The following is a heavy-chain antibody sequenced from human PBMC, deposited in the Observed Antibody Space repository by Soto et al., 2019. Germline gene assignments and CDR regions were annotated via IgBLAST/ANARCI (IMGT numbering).Heavy chain of an antibody. D-gene: IGHD6-13*01. J-gene: IGHJ5*02. Sequence: GGSLRLSCAASGFTFSDYYMSWIRQAPGKGLEWVSYISSSGSTIYYVDSVKGRFTISRDNAKNSLYLQMNSLRAEDTAVYYCARDHAAAGTFGWFDPWGQGTLVTVSS. V-gene: IGHV3-11*01. CDR1: GFTFSDYY. CDR3: ARDHAAAGTFGWFDP. CDR2: ISSSGSTI.